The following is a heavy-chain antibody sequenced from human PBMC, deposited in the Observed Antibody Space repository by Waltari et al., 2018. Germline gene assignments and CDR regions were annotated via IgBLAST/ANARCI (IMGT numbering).Heavy chain of an antibody. D-gene: IGHD1-1*01. CDR2: ISSSGSTI. J-gene: IGHJ4*02. V-gene: IGHV3-48*03. Sequence: EVQLVESGGGLVQPGGSLSLSCAASGFTFSSYEMNWVRQAPGKGLEWVSYISSSGSTIYYADSVKGRFTISRDNAKNSLYLQMNSLRAEDTAVYYCARDRNWNPFDYWGQGTLVTVSS. CDR1: GFTFSSYE. CDR3: ARDRNWNPFDY.